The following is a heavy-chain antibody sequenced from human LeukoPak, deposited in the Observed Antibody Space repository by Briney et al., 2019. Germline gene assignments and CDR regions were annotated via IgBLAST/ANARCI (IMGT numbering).Heavy chain of an antibody. D-gene: IGHD5-18*01. CDR1: GYSISSGYY. CDR2: IYHSGST. J-gene: IGHJ4*02. Sequence: SETLSLTCAVSGYSISSGYYWGWIRQPPGKGLEWIGSIYHSGSTNYNPSLKSRVTISVDTSKNQFSLKLSSVTAADTAVYYCARGLRGYSYGGWGQGTLVTVSS. CDR3: ARGLRGYSYGG. V-gene: IGHV4-38-2*01.